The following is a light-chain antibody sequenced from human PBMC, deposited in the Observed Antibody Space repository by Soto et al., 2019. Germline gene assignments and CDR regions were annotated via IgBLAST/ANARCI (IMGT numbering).Light chain of an antibody. CDR1: QSVSATY. CDR2: AAS. CDR3: QHYGTSTRT. Sequence: EIVLTQSPGTLSLSPGESATLSCRATQSVSATYLAWYQQKPGQAPRLLIYAASGRATDIPDRFSGSGSGTDFTIAISRLEPEDFAVYWCQHYGTSTRTFGQGTKVEIK. J-gene: IGKJ1*01. V-gene: IGKV3-20*01.